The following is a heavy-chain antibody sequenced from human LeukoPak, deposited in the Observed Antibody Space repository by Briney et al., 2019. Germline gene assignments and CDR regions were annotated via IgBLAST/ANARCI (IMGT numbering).Heavy chain of an antibody. CDR2: ITSDVGTK. CDR3: AREGIVVAGSFDY. CDR1: GFRITDYY. V-gene: IGHV3-11*01. D-gene: IGHD6-19*01. Sequence: GGSLRLSCAASGFRITDYYMSWIRQAPGKGLEWVTHITSDVGTKYYADSVKGRFTISGDDAKNSLSLQMNSLRAEDAALYYCAREGIVVAGSFDYWSQGVLVAVSS. J-gene: IGHJ4*02.